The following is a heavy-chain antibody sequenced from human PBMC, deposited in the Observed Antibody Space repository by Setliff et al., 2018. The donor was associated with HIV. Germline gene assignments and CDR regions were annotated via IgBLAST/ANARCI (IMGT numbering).Heavy chain of an antibody. V-gene: IGHV1-18*01. Sequence: ASVKVSCKASGYTFTSYDISWVRQAPGQGLEWMGWISAYNGNTNYAQKLQGRVTMTTDTSTSTAYMELGSLRSDDTAVYYCERENGDYYDSSGYYPPTDYYYGMDVWGQGTTVTVSS. D-gene: IGHD3-22*01. J-gene: IGHJ6*02. CDR1: GYTFTSYD. CDR2: ISAYNGNT. CDR3: ERENGDYYDSSGYYPPTDYYYGMDV.